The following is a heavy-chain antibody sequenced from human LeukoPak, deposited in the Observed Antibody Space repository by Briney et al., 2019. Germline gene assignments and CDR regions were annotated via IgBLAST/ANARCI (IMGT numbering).Heavy chain of an antibody. D-gene: IGHD5-24*01. CDR3: ARDYKYAFDN. CDR1: GITLSNYG. Sequence: PGGSLRLSCVVSGITLSNYGMSWVRQAPGRGLEWVSGISGGGGGTNYADSVKGRFTISGDKAKNSLYLQMNSLRVEDTAVYYCARDYKYAFDNWGQGTLVTVSS. CDR2: ISGGGGGT. V-gene: IGHV3-23*01. J-gene: IGHJ4*02.